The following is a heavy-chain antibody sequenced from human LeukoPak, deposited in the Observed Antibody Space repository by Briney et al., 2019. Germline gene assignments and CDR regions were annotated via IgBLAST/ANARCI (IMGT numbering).Heavy chain of an antibody. Sequence: ASVKVSCKASGGTFSSYAISWVRQAPGQGLEWMGRIIPILGIANYAQKFQGRVTITADKSTSTAHMELSSLRSEDTAVYYCARVDGYTGYFDYWGQGTLVTVSS. CDR1: GGTFSSYA. D-gene: IGHD5-12*01. CDR3: ARVDGYTGYFDY. CDR2: IIPILGIA. J-gene: IGHJ4*02. V-gene: IGHV1-69*04.